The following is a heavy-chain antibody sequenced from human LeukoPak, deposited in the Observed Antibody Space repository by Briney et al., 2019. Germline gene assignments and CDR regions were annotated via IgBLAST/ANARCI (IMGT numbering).Heavy chain of an antibody. V-gene: IGHV4-39*07. CDR1: GGSISSSSYY. J-gene: IGHJ4*02. CDR2: IYYSGST. Sequence: PSETLSLTCTVSGGSISSSSYYWGWIRQPPGKGLEWIGSIYYSGSTCYNPSLKSRVTISVDTSKNQFSLKLSSVTAADTAVYYCARVGRYSYGLLDYWGQGTLVTVSS. CDR3: ARVGRYSYGLLDY. D-gene: IGHD5-18*01.